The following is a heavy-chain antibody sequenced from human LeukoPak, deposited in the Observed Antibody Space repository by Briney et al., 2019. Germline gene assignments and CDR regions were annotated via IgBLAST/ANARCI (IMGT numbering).Heavy chain of an antibody. CDR3: ARHYDILTGYPPFDY. J-gene: IGHJ4*02. V-gene: IGHV4-59*01. D-gene: IGHD3-9*01. Sequence: SETLSLTCTVSGGSISSYYWSWIRQPPGKGLEWIGYIYYSGSTNYNPSLKSRVTISVDTSKNQFSLKLSSVTAADTAVYYCARHYDILTGYPPFDYWGQGTLVTVSS. CDR1: GGSISSYY. CDR2: IYYSGST.